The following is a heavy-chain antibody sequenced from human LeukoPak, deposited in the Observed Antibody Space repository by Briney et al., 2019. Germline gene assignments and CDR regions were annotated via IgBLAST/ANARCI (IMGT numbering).Heavy chain of an antibody. D-gene: IGHD1-26*01. J-gene: IGHJ3*02. Sequence: GASVKVSCKASGYTFTSYYMHWVRQAPGQGLEWMGIINPSGGSTSYAQKFQGRVTMTRDTSTSTVYMELSSLRSEDTAVYYCARDPGHPWEQLTAAFDIWGQGTMVTVSS. CDR3: ARDPGHPWEQLTAAFDI. CDR1: GYTFTSYY. V-gene: IGHV1-46*01. CDR2: INPSGGST.